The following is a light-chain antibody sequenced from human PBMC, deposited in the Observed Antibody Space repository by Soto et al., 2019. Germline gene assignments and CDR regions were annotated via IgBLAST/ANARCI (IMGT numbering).Light chain of an antibody. V-gene: IGLV1-40*01. CDR3: QSYDSSPSRV. Sequence: QAVVTQPPSVSGAPGQRVTISCTGSSSNIGAGYDVHWYQQLPGTAPKLLIYGNSNRPSGVPDRFSGSKSGTSASLAITGLQAEDEADYYCQSYDSSPSRVFGGGTQLTVL. CDR1: SSNIGAGYD. CDR2: GNS. J-gene: IGLJ2*01.